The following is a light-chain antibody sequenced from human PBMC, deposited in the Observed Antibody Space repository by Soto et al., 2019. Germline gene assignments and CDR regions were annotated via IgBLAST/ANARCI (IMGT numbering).Light chain of an antibody. J-gene: IGKJ4*01. CDR1: QSVRSTY. Sequence: EIVLTQSPGTLSLSPGERATLSCRASQSVRSTYLAWYQQKPGLAPRLLISGVSNRATGIPDRFSGSGSGTEFTLTISRLEPEDFAVYYCQQYVAYPLTFGGGTRVEIK. V-gene: IGKV3-20*01. CDR2: GVS. CDR3: QQYVAYPLT.